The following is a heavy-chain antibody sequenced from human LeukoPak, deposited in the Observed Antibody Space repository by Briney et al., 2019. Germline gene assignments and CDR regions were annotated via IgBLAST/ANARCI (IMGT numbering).Heavy chain of an antibody. D-gene: IGHD5-18*01. CDR2: SRNKANSYTT. CDR1: GFTFSDHH. CDR3: ARVGGYINGYDGFDI. V-gene: IGHV3-72*01. J-gene: IGHJ3*02. Sequence: GRSLRLSCAVSGFTFSDHHLDWVRLAPGKGLEWVGRSRNKANSYTTEYAASVKGRFTISRDDSKISLFLQMNSLKTEDTAVYYCARVGGYINGYDGFDIWGQGTMVTVSS.